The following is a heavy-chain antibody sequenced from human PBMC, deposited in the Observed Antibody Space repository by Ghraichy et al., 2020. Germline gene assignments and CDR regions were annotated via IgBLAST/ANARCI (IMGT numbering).Heavy chain of an antibody. D-gene: IGHD1-1*01. V-gene: IGHV4-39*01. CDR1: GGSIISTNYY. CDR3: ARTTSPPRNYPNTWFDP. Sequence: SETLSLTCTVSGGSIISTNYYWGWIRQPPGKGLEWIGSVYYTGTTYYNPSLKSRVTISVDTSKNQFSLKLTSVTAADTAVFYCARTTSPPRNYPNTWFDPWGQGTLVTVSS. J-gene: IGHJ5*02. CDR2: VYYTGTT.